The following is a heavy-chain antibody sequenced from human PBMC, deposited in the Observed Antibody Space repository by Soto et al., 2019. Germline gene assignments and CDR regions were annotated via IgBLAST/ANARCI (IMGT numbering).Heavy chain of an antibody. CDR3: TTEGGGYIYYFDY. Sequence: GGSLRLSFAASGFTFSNAWMSWVRQAPGKGLEWVGRIKSKTDGGTTDYAAPVKGRFTISRDDSKNTLYLQMNSLKTEDTAVYYCTTEGGGYIYYFDYWGQGTLVTVSS. V-gene: IGHV3-15*01. D-gene: IGHD5-12*01. CDR2: IKSKTDGGTT. J-gene: IGHJ4*02. CDR1: GFTFSNAW.